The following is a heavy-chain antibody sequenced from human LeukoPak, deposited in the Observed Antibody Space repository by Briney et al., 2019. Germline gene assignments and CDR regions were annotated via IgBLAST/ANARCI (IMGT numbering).Heavy chain of an antibody. CDR2: ISGSGGST. D-gene: IGHD5-18*01. V-gene: IGHV3-23*01. CDR3: AKTKPTRGYSYGYDY. CDR1: GFTFSSYA. J-gene: IGHJ4*02. Sequence: AGSLRLSCAASGFTFSSYAMSWVRQAPGKGLEWVSGISGSGGSTYYADSVKGRFTISRDNSKNTLYLQMNSLRAEDTAVYYCAKTKPTRGYSYGYDYWGQGTLVTVSS.